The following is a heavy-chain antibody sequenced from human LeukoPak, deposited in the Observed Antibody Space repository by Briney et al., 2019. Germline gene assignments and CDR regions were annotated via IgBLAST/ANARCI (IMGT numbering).Heavy chain of an antibody. CDR1: GFTLSSYW. CDR2: IKQDGSEK. D-gene: IGHD1-26*01. Sequence: PGGSLRLSCAASGFTLSSYWMAWVRQAPGKGLEWVANIKQDGSEKYYVDSVKGRFTISRDNAKNSLYLQMNSLRAEDTAVYYCARWSYASSYYYYGMDVWGQGTTVTVSS. CDR3: ARWSYASSYYYYGMDV. J-gene: IGHJ6*02. V-gene: IGHV3-7*01.